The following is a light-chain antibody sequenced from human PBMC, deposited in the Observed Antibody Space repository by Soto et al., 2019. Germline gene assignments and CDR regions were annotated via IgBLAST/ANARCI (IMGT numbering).Light chain of an antibody. CDR2: DVS. CDR1: VSEVASYTY. Sequence: QSVLTQPASVSGSPGQSITISCTGAVSEVASYTYVSWYQQHPGKGPKVIIYDVSNRPSGVSNRFSGSKSGTTASLTISGLQAEDEADYYCSSFTSILGLFGGGTKLTVL. J-gene: IGLJ2*01. V-gene: IGLV2-14*03. CDR3: SSFTSILGL.